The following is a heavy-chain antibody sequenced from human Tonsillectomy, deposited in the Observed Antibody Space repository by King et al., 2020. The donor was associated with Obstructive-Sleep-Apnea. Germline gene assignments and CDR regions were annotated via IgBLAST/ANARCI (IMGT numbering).Heavy chain of an antibody. D-gene: IGHD1-14*01. V-gene: IGHV3-64*01. CDR1: GFTFGSYS. Sequence: DVQLVESGGGLVQPGGSLRLSCAASGFTFGSYSMHWVRQAPGKGLEYVSAINNNGGSTYYANSVRGRFTISRDNSKNTLYLQMDSLRAEDMAVYYCARYGPPYDYWGQGTLVTVSS. CDR2: INNNGGST. CDR3: ARYGPPYDY. J-gene: IGHJ4*02.